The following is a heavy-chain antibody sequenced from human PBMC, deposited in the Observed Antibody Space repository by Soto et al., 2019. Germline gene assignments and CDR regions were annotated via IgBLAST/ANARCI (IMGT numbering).Heavy chain of an antibody. CDR1: GGSISSGGYY. V-gene: IGHV4-31*03. CDR3: ARDGSGDGYNLGY. Sequence: QVQLQESGPGLVKPSQTLSLTCTVSGGSISSGGYYWSWIRQHPGKGLEWIGYIYYSGSTYYNPSLKSRVSISVDTSKNQFSLKLSSVTATDTAVYYCARDGSGDGYNLGYWGQGTLVTVSS. D-gene: IGHD5-12*01. CDR2: IYYSGST. J-gene: IGHJ4*02.